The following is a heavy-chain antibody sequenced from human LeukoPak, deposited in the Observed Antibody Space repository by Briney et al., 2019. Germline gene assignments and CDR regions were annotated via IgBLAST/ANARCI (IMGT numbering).Heavy chain of an antibody. J-gene: IGHJ6*03. CDR1: GVPFSGYY. D-gene: IGHD5-24*01. CDR3: ARVLSVGRWLRGYYMDV. CDR2: INHSGST. V-gene: IGHV4-34*01. Sequence: KPSETLSLTCAVYGVPFSGYYWRWMRQPPGKGLEWVGEINHSGSTNYNPSLKSRVTISVDTSKNQLSLKLSSVNAADTAVYYCARVLSVGRWLRGYYMDVGGKGTTVTVTS.